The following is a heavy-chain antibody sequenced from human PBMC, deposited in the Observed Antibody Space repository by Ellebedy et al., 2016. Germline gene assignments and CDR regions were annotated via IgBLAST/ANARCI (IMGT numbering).Heavy chain of an antibody. CDR2: ISGSGGST. D-gene: IGHD2-15*01. V-gene: IGHV3-23*01. CDR3: AKAGQIGYCSGGSCYPPVD. Sequence: GGSLRLXCAASGFTFSSYAMHWVRQAPGKGLEWVSAISGSGGSTYYADSVKGRFTISRDNSKNTLYLQMNSLRAEDTAVYYCAKAGQIGYCSGGSCYPPVDWGQGTLVTVSS. J-gene: IGHJ4*02. CDR1: GFTFSSYA.